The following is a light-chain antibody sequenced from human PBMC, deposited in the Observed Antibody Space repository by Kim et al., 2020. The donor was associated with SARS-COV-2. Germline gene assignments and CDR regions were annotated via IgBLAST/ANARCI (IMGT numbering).Light chain of an antibody. J-gene: IGKJ1*01. Sequence: LSPGERAILSCRASQSVTTFLVWYQQKPGQVPRLLIYNAYNRATGIPARFTGGGSGTDFSLTISSLEPVDFAVYYCQQRSTWPWTFGQGTKVDIK. CDR3: QQRSTWPWT. CDR1: QSVTTF. V-gene: IGKV3-11*01. CDR2: NAY.